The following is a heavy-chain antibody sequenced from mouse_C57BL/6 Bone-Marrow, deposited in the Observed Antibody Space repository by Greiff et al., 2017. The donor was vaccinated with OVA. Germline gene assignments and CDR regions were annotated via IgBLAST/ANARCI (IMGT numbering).Heavy chain of an antibody. Sequence: VQLQQSGAELVRPGASVKLSCTAPGFNIKDDYMHWVKQRPEQGLEWIGWIDPENGDTEYASKFQGKATITADTSSNTAYLQLSSLTSEDTAVYYCTRGIYYYGSSYLFAYWGQGTLVTVSA. D-gene: IGHD1-1*01. CDR1: GFNIKDDY. CDR3: TRGIYYYGSSYLFAY. CDR2: IDPENGDT. V-gene: IGHV14-4*01. J-gene: IGHJ3*01.